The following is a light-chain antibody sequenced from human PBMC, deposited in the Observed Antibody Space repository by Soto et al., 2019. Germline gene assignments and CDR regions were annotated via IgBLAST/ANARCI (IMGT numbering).Light chain of an antibody. CDR3: SSYTRSSVVV. V-gene: IGLV2-14*01. Sequence: QSALTQPASVSGSPGQSITISCTGTSSDVGGYNYVSWYQQHPGKAPKLRIYEVSNRPSGVSNRFSGSKSGNTASLTISGLQAEDEADYYCSSYTRSSVVVFGGGTKLTVL. CDR1: SSDVGGYNY. CDR2: EVS. J-gene: IGLJ2*01.